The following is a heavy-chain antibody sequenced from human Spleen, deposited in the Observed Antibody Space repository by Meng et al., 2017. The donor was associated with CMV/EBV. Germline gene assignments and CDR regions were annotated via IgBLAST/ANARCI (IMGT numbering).Heavy chain of an antibody. CDR2: IDWDDDK. Sequence: SGPTLVKPTQTLTLTCTFSGFSLSLDGVGVGWIRQPPGKALEWLARIDWDDDKFYSTSLKTRLTISKDTSKNQVVLTMTNMDPVDTATYYCARDFWRASGDYWGQGTLVTVSS. CDR3: ARDFWRASGDY. J-gene: IGHJ4*02. V-gene: IGHV2-70*04. CDR1: GFSLSLDGVG. D-gene: IGHD3-3*01.